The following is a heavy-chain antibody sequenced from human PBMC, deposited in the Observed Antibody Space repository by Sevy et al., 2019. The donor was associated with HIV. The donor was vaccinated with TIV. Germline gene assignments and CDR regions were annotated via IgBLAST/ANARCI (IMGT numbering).Heavy chain of an antibody. D-gene: IGHD6-13*01. Sequence: GGSLRLSCAASRFTFCSYAMSWVRQAPGKGLEWVSAISTGGGSTFYADSVRGRFTVSRDNSKNTLYLQMNSLRAEDTAVYYCAKSLPSSSTWYRSNYSDYWGQGTLVTVSS. CDR1: RFTFCSYA. CDR3: AKSLPSSSTWYRSNYSDY. CDR2: ISTGGGST. V-gene: IGHV3-23*01. J-gene: IGHJ4*02.